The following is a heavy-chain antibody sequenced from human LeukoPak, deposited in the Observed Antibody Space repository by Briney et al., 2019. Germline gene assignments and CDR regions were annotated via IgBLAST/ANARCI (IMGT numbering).Heavy chain of an antibody. Sequence: LRLSCAASGFTFSCCDMHWIRQPPGKGLEWIGYIYYSGSTYYNPSLKSRVTISVDTSKNQFSLKLSAVTAADTAVYYCARELTYYDILTGSPSWFDPWGQGTLVTVSS. CDR1: GFTFSCCDMH. J-gene: IGHJ5*02. CDR3: ARELTYYDILTGSPSWFDP. V-gene: IGHV4-30-4*08. CDR2: IYYSGST. D-gene: IGHD3-9*01.